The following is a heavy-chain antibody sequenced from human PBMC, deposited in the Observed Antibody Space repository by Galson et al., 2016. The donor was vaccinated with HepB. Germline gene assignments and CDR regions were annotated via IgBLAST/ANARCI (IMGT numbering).Heavy chain of an antibody. CDR1: GASINSDGYY. V-gene: IGHV4-31*03. D-gene: IGHD1-26*01. CDR2: IFHTGSA. J-gene: IGHJ5*02. Sequence: TLSLTCTVSGASINSDGYYWSWIRQHPGKGLEWIAYIFHTGSAYYNPSLKSRVSISIDTSKNQFSLKMNSVTAADTAVYYCARSPAWELQPNRWFYPWGQGALVTVSS. CDR3: ARSPAWELQPNRWFYP.